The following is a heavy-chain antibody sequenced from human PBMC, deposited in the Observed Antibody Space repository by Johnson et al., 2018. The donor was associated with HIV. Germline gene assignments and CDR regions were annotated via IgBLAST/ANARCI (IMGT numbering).Heavy chain of an antibody. V-gene: IGHV3-20*04. Sequence: VQLVESGGGLERPGGSLRLSCAASGFFFDDYGMTWVRQPPGRWLEWVSGINWNGGSTGYADSVKGRFTISRDNAKNSLYLQMNSLRAEDTALYYCASLRNWAMFRAFDILGQGTMVTVSS. CDR3: ASLRNWAMFRAFDI. J-gene: IGHJ3*02. D-gene: IGHD5-18*01. CDR1: GFFFDDYG. CDR2: INWNGGST.